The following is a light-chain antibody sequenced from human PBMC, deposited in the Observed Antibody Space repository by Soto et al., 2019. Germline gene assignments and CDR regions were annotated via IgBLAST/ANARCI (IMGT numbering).Light chain of an antibody. J-gene: IGKJ1*01. CDR2: LGS. Sequence: DIVMTQSPLSLPVTPGEPASISCRSSQSLLHSNGFNYLDWYLQKPGQSPQLLIYLGSTRASGVPDRFSGSGSGTYFTLTINKVEAEDVGVYYCMQTLQTPWTFGLGTKVDIK. CDR3: MQTLQTPWT. CDR1: QSLLHSNGFNY. V-gene: IGKV2-28*01.